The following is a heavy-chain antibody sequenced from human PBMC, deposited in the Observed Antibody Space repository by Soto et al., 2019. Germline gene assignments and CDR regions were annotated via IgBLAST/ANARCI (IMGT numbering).Heavy chain of an antibody. CDR1: GYSFTSYW. Sequence: GESLKISCKGSGYSFTSYWISWVRQMPGKGLEWMGRIDPSDSYTNYSPSFQGHVTISADKSISTAYLQWSSLKDADTAMYYWARRARGGWYSNYSVMAVWGKGTTVPVSS. CDR2: IDPSDSYT. CDR3: ARRARGGWYSNYSVMAV. V-gene: IGHV5-10-1*01. D-gene: IGHD6-19*01. J-gene: IGHJ6*04.